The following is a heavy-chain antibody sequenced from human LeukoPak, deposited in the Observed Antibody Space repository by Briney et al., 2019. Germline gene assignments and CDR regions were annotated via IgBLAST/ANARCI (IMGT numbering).Heavy chain of an antibody. CDR2: IYYSGST. V-gene: IGHV4-59*11. CDR1: GGSISSHY. D-gene: IGHD4-23*01. J-gene: IGHJ4*02. Sequence: SETLSLTCTVSGGSISSHYWSWIRQPPGKGLEWIGYIYYSGSTYYNPSLRSRVTISVDTSKNLFSLKLSSVTAADTAVYYCARDREDYGGNSCLAYWGQGTLVTVSS. CDR3: ARDREDYGGNSCLAY.